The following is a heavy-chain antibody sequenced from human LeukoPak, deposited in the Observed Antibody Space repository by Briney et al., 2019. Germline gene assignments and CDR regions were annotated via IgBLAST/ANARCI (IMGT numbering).Heavy chain of an antibody. CDR3: ARDLGKQQVGFDY. CDR1: GFTVSSNS. J-gene: IGHJ4*02. V-gene: IGHV3-66*03. Sequence: GGSLRLSCTVSGFTVSSNSMSWVRQAPGKGLEWVSFIYSDNTHYSDSVKGRFTISRDNSKNTLYLQMNSLRAEDTAVYYCARDLGKQQVGFDYWGQGTLVTVSS. D-gene: IGHD6-13*01. CDR2: IYSDNT.